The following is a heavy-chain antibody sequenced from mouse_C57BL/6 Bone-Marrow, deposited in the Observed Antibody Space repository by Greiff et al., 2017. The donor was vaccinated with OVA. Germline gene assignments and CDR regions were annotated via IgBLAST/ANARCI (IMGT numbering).Heavy chain of an antibody. CDR2: ISSNTGGT. J-gene: IGHJ3*01. CDR3: ERGGYYDYDGGAWFAY. D-gene: IGHD2-4*01. V-gene: IGHV1-18*01. Sequence: VQLQQSGPELAKPGASVKIPCKASGYTFTDYNMDWVKQSHGKSLEWIGYISSNTGGTIYNQKFKGKATLTVDKSSSTAYMELRSLTSEDTAVYYCERGGYYDYDGGAWFAYCGRGTLVTVSA. CDR1: GYTFTDYN.